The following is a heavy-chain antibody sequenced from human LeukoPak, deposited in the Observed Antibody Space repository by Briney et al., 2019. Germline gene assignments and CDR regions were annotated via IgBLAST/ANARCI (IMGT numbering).Heavy chain of an antibody. CDR1: GYSFTGYY. Sequence: ASVKVSCKASGYSFTGYYIHWVRQAPGQGLEWMGWINTNSGGTKYAQKFQGRLTMTRDTSISAANMELSRLRSDDTAVYYCARERTTVVTLDYYYGMDVWGQGTTVTVSS. CDR2: INTNSGGT. J-gene: IGHJ6*02. V-gene: IGHV1-2*02. D-gene: IGHD4-23*01. CDR3: ARERTTVVTLDYYYGMDV.